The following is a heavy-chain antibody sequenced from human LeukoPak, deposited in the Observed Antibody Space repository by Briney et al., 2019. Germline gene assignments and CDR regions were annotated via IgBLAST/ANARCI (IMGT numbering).Heavy chain of an antibody. CDR1: GFTFSSYG. D-gene: IGHD6-19*01. CDR3: AAQGRYSSGRNRVDY. CDR2: ISSSSSYI. Sequence: GGSLRLSCAASGFTFSSYGMNWVRQAPGKGLEWVSSISSSSSYIYYADSVKGRFTISRDNAKNSLYLQMNSLRAEDTAVYYCAAQGRYSSGRNRVDYWGQGTLVTVSS. J-gene: IGHJ4*02. V-gene: IGHV3-21*01.